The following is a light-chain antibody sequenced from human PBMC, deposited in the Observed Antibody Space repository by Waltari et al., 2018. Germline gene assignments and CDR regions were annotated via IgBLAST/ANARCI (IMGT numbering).Light chain of an antibody. CDR3: QTWGTGIWV. CDR1: SGHSSNV. CDR2: VNSDGSH. V-gene: IGLV4-69*01. J-gene: IGLJ3*02. Sequence: QLVLTQSPSASASLGASVKLTCTLSSGHSSNVLARHQQQPEKGPRYLMKVNSDGSHTKGDGIPDRFSGSSSGAERYLTISSLQSDDEADYYCQTWGTGIWVFGGGTRLTVL.